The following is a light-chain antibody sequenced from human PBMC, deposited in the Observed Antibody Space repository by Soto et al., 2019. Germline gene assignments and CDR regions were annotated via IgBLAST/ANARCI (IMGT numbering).Light chain of an antibody. CDR3: LQYDTYPWT. CDR1: QAIRNA. V-gene: IGKV1-17*01. J-gene: IGKJ1*01. Sequence: DIQMTQSPSSLSASVGDRVTITCRASQAIRNALGWYQQKPGKAPKRLINAASNLQSGVPSRFSGSGSETEFTLTISSLQPEDFATYYCLQYDTYPWTFGQGTKVEIK. CDR2: AAS.